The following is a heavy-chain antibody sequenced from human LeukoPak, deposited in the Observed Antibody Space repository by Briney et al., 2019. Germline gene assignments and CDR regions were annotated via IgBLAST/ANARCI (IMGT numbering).Heavy chain of an antibody. J-gene: IGHJ5*02. CDR1: GGSIGSFF. Sequence: SETLSLTCTVSGGSIGSFFWSWIRQPPGKALEWIGYIHYSGSTKYNPSLKSRVTISVNTSENQFSLTLNSVTAADTAVYYCARSRGGYGDYGSWFDPWGQGILVTVSS. CDR2: IHYSGST. D-gene: IGHD3-16*01. V-gene: IGHV4-59*01. CDR3: ARSRGGYGDYGSWFDP.